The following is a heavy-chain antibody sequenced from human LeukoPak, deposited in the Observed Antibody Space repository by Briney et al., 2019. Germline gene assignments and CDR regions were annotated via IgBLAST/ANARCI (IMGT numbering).Heavy chain of an antibody. CDR2: IIPILGIA. Sequence: GASVKVSCKASGGTFSSYAISWVRQAPGQGPEWMGRIIPILGIANYAQKFQGRVTITADKSTSTAYMELSSLRSEDTAVYYCARAYYGGNSGGYYFDYWGQGTLVTVSS. V-gene: IGHV1-69*04. D-gene: IGHD4-17*01. J-gene: IGHJ4*02. CDR1: GGTFSSYA. CDR3: ARAYYGGNSGGYYFDY.